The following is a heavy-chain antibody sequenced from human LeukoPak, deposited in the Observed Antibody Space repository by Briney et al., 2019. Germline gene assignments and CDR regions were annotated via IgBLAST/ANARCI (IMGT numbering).Heavy chain of an antibody. V-gene: IGHV3-23*01. Sequence: GGSLRLSCVGSGFTFSRHGMSWVRQSPGKGLEWVTGISESGDNKNYVDSVKGRFTTSRDNSKNTVYLQMNSLRAEDTARYYCAKVRTADGWFGELAIEVWGQGLPVT. CDR3: AKVRTADGWFGELAIEV. CDR2: ISESGDNK. D-gene: IGHD3-10*01. CDR1: GFTFSRHG. J-gene: IGHJ3*01.